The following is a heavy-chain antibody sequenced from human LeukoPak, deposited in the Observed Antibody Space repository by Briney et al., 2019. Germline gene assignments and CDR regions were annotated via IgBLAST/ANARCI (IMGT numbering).Heavy chain of an antibody. V-gene: IGHV4-39*01. D-gene: IGHD6-13*01. J-gene: IGHJ4*02. CDR3: ATQSSSWHYLEY. CDR1: GDSISSRSYY. CDR2: IYYGRSY. Sequence: SETLSLTCTVSGDSISSRSYYWGWIRQPPGKGLEWIGKIYYGRSYQWSSSLKSRVTISVDTSKNQFSLKLSSVTAADTAVYYCATQSSSWHYLEYWGQGTLVTVSS.